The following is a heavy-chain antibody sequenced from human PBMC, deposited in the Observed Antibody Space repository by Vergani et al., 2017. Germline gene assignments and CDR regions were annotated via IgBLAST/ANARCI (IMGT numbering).Heavy chain of an antibody. CDR1: GFTVSSNY. V-gene: IGHV3-66*01. D-gene: IGHD1-1*01. CDR2: IYSGGST. Sequence: EVQLVESGGGLVQPGGSLRLSCAASGFTVSSNYMSWVRQAPGKGLEWVSVIYSGGSTYYADSVKGRFTISRDNSKNSLYLQMNSLRAEDTAVYYCARAGAPNWNDQRRSFYYGMDVWGQGTTVTVSS. J-gene: IGHJ6*02. CDR3: ARAGAPNWNDQRRSFYYGMDV.